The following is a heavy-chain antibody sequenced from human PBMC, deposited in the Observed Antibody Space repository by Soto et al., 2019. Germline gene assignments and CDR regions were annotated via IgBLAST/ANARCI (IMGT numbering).Heavy chain of an antibody. Sequence: QVQLVQSGAEVKKPGASVKVSCKASGYTFTSYAMHWVRQAPGQRLEWMGWINAGNGNTKYSQKFQGRVTITRDTSAITAYMELSSLRSEDTAVYYCARTVGYYYRMDVWGQGTTVTGSS. CDR1: GYTFTSYA. CDR2: INAGNGNT. J-gene: IGHJ6*02. CDR3: ARTVGYYYRMDV. V-gene: IGHV1-3*01. D-gene: IGHD4-17*01.